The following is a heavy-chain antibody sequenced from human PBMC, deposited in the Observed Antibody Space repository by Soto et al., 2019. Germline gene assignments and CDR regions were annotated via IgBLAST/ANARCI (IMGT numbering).Heavy chain of an antibody. J-gene: IGHJ4*02. D-gene: IGHD3-22*01. CDR1: GFTFGDYA. V-gene: IGHV3-49*04. CDR3: TRGPVGYYDSSGYGY. CDR2: IRSKAYGGTT. Sequence: GSLRLSCTASGFTFGDYAMSWVLQAPGKGLEGVGFIRSKAYGGTTEYAASVKGRFTTSRDDSKSIAYLQMNILKTEDTAVYYCTRGPVGYYDSSGYGYWGEGTLVTVSS.